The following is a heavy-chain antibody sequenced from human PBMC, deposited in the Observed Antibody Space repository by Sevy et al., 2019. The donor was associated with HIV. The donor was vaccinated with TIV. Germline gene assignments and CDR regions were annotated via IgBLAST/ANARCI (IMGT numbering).Heavy chain of an antibody. CDR2: SKSKTEGGYA. J-gene: IGHJ5*02. V-gene: IGHV3-15*01. CDR3: TGATVFGATWFDP. Sequence: GGSLRLSCAASGYTFNNAGMSWVRQAPGKGLEWLWRSKSKTEGGYAEYASPVKGRFTISRDDSKSKLYLQMNRLRTEDTGVYYCTGATVFGATWFDPWGQGALVTVSS. D-gene: IGHD3-3*01. CDR1: GYTFNNAG.